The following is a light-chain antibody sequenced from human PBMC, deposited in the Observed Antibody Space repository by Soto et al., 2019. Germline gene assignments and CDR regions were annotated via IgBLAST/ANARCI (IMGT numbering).Light chain of an antibody. J-gene: IGLJ1*01. CDR3: SSYTTSNTDV. Sequence: QSALTQPASVSGSPGQSITISCAGTSSDIGAYNWVSWYQHHPGKAPKLMIYDVSNRPSGVSDRFSGSMSGNTASLTISGLQADDEADYYCSSYTTSNTDVFGTGTKLTVL. CDR2: DVS. CDR1: SSDIGAYNW. V-gene: IGLV2-14*03.